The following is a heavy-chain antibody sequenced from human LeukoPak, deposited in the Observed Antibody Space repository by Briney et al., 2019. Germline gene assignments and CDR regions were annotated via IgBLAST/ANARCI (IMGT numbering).Heavy chain of an antibody. CDR3: ARDTSDGATIDY. CDR1: GGSISSGSYY. V-gene: IGHV4-61*02. Sequence: SQTLSLTCTVSGGSISSGSYYWRWIRQPAGKGLEWIGRIYTSGSTNYNPSLKSRVTISVYTSKNQSSLKLSSVTAADTAVYYCARDTSDGATIDYWGQGTLVTVSS. D-gene: IGHD1-26*01. J-gene: IGHJ4*02. CDR2: IYTSGST.